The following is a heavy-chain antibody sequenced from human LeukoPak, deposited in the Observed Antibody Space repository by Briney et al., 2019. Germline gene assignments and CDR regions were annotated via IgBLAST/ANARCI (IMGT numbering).Heavy chain of an antibody. V-gene: IGHV1-18*01. CDR3: ARDPAFRGAQLEY. CDR2: ISGYNGNT. D-gene: IGHD3-10*01. CDR1: GYTLTSYD. J-gene: IGHJ4*02. Sequence: ASVKVSCKASGYTLTSYDFSWVRQAPGQGLEWMGWISGYNGNTNYAQNLQGRVTMTIDTSTSTAYMELRSRRSDDTAVYYCARDPAFRGAQLEYWGQGTLVTVSS.